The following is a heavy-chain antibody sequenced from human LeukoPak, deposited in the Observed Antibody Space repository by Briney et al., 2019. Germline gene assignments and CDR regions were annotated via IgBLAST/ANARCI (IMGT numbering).Heavy chain of an antibody. J-gene: IGHJ4*02. D-gene: IGHD2-15*01. CDR1: GFTFSDYV. Sequence: GGSLRLSCAASGFTFSDYVMIWVRQAPGKGLEWISGITASGDRTFCGDSVRGRFTMSRDNSKNTVYLQMNSLRVDDTAVYYCARRDIVVVVSASDYWGQGTLVTVSS. CDR2: ITASGDRT. V-gene: IGHV3-23*01. CDR3: ARRDIVVVVSASDY.